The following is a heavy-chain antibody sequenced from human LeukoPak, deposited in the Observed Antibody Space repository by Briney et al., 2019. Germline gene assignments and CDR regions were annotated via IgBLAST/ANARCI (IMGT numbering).Heavy chain of an antibody. CDR1: GFSFRSYA. V-gene: IGHV3-30*04. CDR3: AKDHGSSDWYYFDY. J-gene: IGHJ4*02. D-gene: IGHD6-13*01. Sequence: GRSLRLSCAASGFSFRSYAMHWVRQAPGKGLEWVALISYDGSNKYYADSVKGRFTISRDNSKNTLYLQMNTLRADDTAVYYCAKDHGSSDWYYFDYWGQGTLVTVSS. CDR2: ISYDGSNK.